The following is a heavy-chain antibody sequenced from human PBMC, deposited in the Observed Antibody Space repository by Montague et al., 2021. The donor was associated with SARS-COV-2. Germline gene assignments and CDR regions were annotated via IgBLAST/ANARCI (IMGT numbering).Heavy chain of an antibody. CDR1: GGSFSGYY. CDR3: ARRGSSVWGVTVSSELDY. J-gene: IGHJ4*02. V-gene: IGHV4-34*01. D-gene: IGHD3-10*01. CDR2: INLSGRT. Sequence: SETLSLTCAVYGGSFSGYYWGWIRQPPEKGLEWIGEINLSGRTNNNKSLKSRVIISVDKSKNKFSLKLSSVTAADTAVYYCARRGSSVWGVTVSSELDYWGQGILVIVSS.